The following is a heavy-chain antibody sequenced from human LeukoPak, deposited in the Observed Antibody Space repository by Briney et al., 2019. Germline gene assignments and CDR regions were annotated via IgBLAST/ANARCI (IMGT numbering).Heavy chain of an antibody. J-gene: IGHJ4*02. D-gene: IGHD6-19*01. V-gene: IGHV3-66*01. CDR3: ARVLGKVAGTNDY. Sequence: GGSLRLSCAASGFTVSSNYMSWVRQAPGKGLEWVSVIYSGGSTYYADSVKGRFTISRDNAKNTLYLQMNSLRAEDTAVYYCARVLGKVAGTNDYWGQGTLVTVSS. CDR2: IYSGGST. CDR1: GFTVSSNY.